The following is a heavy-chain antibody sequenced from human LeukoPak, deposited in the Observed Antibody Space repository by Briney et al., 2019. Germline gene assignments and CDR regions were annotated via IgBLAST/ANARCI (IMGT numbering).Heavy chain of an antibody. CDR3: ARVGLGYGVPAA. CDR1: GFTFSSYW. CDR2: INSDGSST. Sequence: PGGSLRLSCAASGFTFSSYWMHWVRQAPGKGLVWVSRINSDGSSTSYADSGKGRFTISRDNAKNTLYLQMNSLRAEDTAVYYCARVGLGYGVPAAWGQGTLVTVSS. V-gene: IGHV3-74*01. D-gene: IGHD2-2*01. J-gene: IGHJ4*02.